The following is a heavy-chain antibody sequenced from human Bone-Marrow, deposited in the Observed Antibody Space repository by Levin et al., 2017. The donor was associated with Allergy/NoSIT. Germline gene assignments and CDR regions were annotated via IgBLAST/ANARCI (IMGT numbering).Heavy chain of an antibody. CDR1: GDSISSGDDY. J-gene: IGHJ4*02. Sequence: LRLSCTVSGDSISSGDDYWSWIRQSPGKGLEWIGYIYYSGSTSYNPPLKSRVIMSVDTPKNHFSLRLGSATAADTAVYYCARCSGGTCYSGLDSWGQGTLVTVSS. D-gene: IGHD2-15*01. V-gene: IGHV4-30-4*01. CDR2: IYYSGST. CDR3: ARCSGGTCYSGLDS.